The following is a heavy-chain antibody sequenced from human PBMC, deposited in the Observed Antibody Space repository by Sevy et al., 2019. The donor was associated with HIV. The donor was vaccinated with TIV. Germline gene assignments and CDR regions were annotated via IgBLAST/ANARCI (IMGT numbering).Heavy chain of an antibody. V-gene: IGHV3-9*01. CDR1: GFTFDDYA. CDR2: ISWNRGSI. D-gene: IGHD1-1*01. CDR3: AKDGAGTSYYYYYMDV. Sequence: GGSLRLSCAASGFTFDDYAMHWVRQAPGKGLEWVSGISWNRGSIGYADSVKGRFTISRDNAKNSLYLQMNSLRAEDTALYYCAKDGAGTSYYYYYMDVWGKGTTVTVSS. J-gene: IGHJ6*03.